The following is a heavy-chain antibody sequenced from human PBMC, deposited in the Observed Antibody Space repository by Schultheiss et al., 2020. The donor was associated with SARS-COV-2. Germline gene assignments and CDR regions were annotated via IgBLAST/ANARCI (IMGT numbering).Heavy chain of an antibody. D-gene: IGHD1-26*01. V-gene: IGHV1-18*01. CDR3: ARDLVIVGATMIDY. J-gene: IGHJ4*02. Sequence: ASVKVSCKVSGYTLTELSMHWVRQAPGQGLEWMGWISAYNGNTNYAQKLQGRVTMTTDTSTSTAYMELRSLRSDDTAVYYCARDLVIVGATMIDYWGQGTLVTVSS. CDR2: ISAYNGNT. CDR1: GYTLTELS.